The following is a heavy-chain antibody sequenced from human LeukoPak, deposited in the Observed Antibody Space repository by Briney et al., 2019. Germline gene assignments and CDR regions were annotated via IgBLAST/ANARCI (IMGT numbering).Heavy chain of an antibody. D-gene: IGHD5-12*01. Sequence: GGSLRLSCAASGFTFSSYAMHWVRQAPGKGLEWVAVISYDGSNKYYADPVKGRFTISRDNSKNTLYLQMNSLRAEDTAVYYCARESGYESFDYWDQGTLVTVSS. CDR1: GFTFSSYA. CDR2: ISYDGSNK. J-gene: IGHJ4*02. CDR3: ARESGYESFDY. V-gene: IGHV3-30-3*01.